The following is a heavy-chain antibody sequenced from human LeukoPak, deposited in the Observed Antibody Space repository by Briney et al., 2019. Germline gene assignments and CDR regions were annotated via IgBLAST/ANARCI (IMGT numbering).Heavy chain of an antibody. CDR2: IKQDGSEK. J-gene: IGHJ5*02. V-gene: IGHV3-7*01. CDR1: GFTFSSYW. CDR3: ARAPGEGRFDP. D-gene: IGHD4-17*01. Sequence: GGSLRLSCAASGFTFSSYWMSWVRQAPGKGLEWVASIKQDGSEKYYVDSVKGRFTISRDNAKNSLYLQMNSLRAEDTALYYCARAPGEGRFDPWGQGTLVTVSS.